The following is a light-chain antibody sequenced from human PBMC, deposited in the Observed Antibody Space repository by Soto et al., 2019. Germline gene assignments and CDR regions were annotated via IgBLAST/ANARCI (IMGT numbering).Light chain of an antibody. CDR2: GAS. V-gene: IGKV3-15*01. J-gene: IGKJ1*01. Sequence: EIEMTQSPATLSVSPGERATLSCRASQSVSSNLAWYQQKPGQAPRLLIYGASTRATGIPARFSGSESGTEFTLTISSLQSEDFAVYYCQQYNNWPWTFGQGTKVDI. CDR1: QSVSSN. CDR3: QQYNNWPWT.